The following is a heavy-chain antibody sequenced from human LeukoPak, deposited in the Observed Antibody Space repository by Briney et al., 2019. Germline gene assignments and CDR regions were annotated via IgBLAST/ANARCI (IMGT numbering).Heavy chain of an antibody. CDR1: GFTFSSYA. CDR2: ISSNGGST. V-gene: IGHV3-64*01. CDR3: ARDGSYSSSSSFFDY. D-gene: IGHD6-6*01. J-gene: IGHJ4*02. Sequence: GGSLRLSCAASGFTFSSYAMHWVRQAPGKGLEYVSAISSNGGSTYYANSVKGRFPISRDNSKNTLYLQMGSLRAEDMAVYYFARDGSYSSSSSFFDYWGQGTLVTVSS.